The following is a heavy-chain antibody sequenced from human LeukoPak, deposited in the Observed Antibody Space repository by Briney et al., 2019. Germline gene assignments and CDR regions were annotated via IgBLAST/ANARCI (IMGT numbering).Heavy chain of an antibody. Sequence: SETLSLTCTVSGGSISSSSYYWSWIRQPAGTGLEWIGRIYTSGSTNYNPSLKSRVTISVDTSKNQFSLKLSSVTAADTAVYYCASTDIVVVAGAFDIWGQGTMVTVSS. CDR1: GGSISSSSYY. D-gene: IGHD2-2*01. CDR3: ASTDIVVVAGAFDI. CDR2: IYTSGST. V-gene: IGHV4-61*02. J-gene: IGHJ3*02.